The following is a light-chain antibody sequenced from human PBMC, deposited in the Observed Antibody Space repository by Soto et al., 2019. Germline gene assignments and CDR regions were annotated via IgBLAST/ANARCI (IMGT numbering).Light chain of an antibody. CDR2: GAS. V-gene: IGKV3-11*01. J-gene: IGKJ3*01. CDR3: QQLNSYPPLFT. Sequence: EVVLTQSPATLSLSPGERATLSCRASENVRTFVDWYQQKPGQAPRLLIYGASNRATGIPARFSGSGSGTDFTLTISNLEPEDFATYYCQQLNSYPPLFTFGPGTKVDIK. CDR1: ENVRTF.